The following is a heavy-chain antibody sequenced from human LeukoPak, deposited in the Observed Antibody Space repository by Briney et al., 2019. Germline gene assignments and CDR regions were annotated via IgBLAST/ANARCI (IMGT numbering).Heavy chain of an antibody. CDR1: GFTFDDYG. D-gene: IGHD6-19*01. CDR3: ARGSYSSGWEFYMDV. V-gene: IGHV3-20*04. CDR2: INWNGGST. J-gene: IGHJ6*03. Sequence: RTGGSLRLSCAASGFTFDDYGMSWVRQAPGKGLEWVSGINWNGGSTGYADSVKGRFTISRDNAKNFLYLQMNSLRAEDTALYYCARGSYSSGWEFYMDVWGKGTTVTVSS.